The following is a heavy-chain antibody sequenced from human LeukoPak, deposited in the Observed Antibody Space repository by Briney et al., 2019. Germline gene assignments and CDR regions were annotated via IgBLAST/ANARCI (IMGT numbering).Heavy chain of an antibody. CDR2: IDPSDSYT. Sequence: GESLKISCQTSGYTFTHYWISWVRQVPGKGLEWMGRIDPSDSYTNYGPPFQGHITISADRSLNTSYLQWSGLKASDTAMYFCARHGPTYFYDSSGVFDVWGRGTMVIVSS. J-gene: IGHJ3*01. CDR3: ARHGPTYFYDSSGVFDV. CDR1: GYTFTHYW. V-gene: IGHV5-10-1*01. D-gene: IGHD3-22*01.